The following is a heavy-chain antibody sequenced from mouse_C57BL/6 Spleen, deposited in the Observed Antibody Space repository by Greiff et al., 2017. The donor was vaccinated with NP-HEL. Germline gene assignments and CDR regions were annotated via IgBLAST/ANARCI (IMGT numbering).Heavy chain of an antibody. D-gene: IGHD3-2*02. CDR1: GYTFTSYW. CDR3: ARSDSSGYPPFDY. V-gene: IGHV1-53*01. CDR2: INPSNGGT. J-gene: IGHJ2*01. Sequence: QVHVKQPGTELVKPGASVKLSCKASGYTFTSYWMHWVKQRPGQGLEWIGNINPSNGGTNYNEKFKSKATLTVDKSSSTAYMQLSSLTSEDSAVYYCARSDSSGYPPFDYWGQGTTLTVSS.